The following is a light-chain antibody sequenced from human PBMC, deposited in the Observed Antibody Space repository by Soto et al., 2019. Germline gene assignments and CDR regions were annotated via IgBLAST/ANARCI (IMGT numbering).Light chain of an antibody. CDR1: QTVSTS. CDR2: GAS. J-gene: IGKJ1*01. CDR3: HQYNNWWT. Sequence: EIVMTHSAATLSVSPGERATLSWRASQTVSTSLAWYQQKPGRAPRLLIYGASTRASGVPARFSGSGSGTEFTLTISSLQSEDSAVYYCHQYNNWWTFCQGTKVDIK. V-gene: IGKV3-15*01.